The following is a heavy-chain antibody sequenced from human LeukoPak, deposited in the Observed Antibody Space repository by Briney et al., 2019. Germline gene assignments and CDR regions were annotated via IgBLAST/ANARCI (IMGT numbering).Heavy chain of an antibody. CDR2: ISSSSSYI. D-gene: IGHD2-2*01. CDR3: ARDGGYGDIVVVPAAIFDY. Sequence: GGSLRLSCAASGFTFSSYSMNWVRQAPGKGLEWVSSISSSSSYIYYADSVKGRFTISRDNAKNSLYLQMNSLRAEDTAVYYCARDGGYGDIVVVPAAIFDYWGQGTLVTVSS. V-gene: IGHV3-21*01. J-gene: IGHJ4*02. CDR1: GFTFSSYS.